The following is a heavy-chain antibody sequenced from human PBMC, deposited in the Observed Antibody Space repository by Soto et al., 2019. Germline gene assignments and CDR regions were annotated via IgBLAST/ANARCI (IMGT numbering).Heavy chain of an antibody. Sequence: PSETLSLTCTVSGGSISSYYWSWIRQPPGKGLEWIGYIYYSGSTNYNPSLKSRVTISVDTSKNQFSLKLSSVTAEDTAVYYCARDVTAVYYYDSSGYYDIWGQGTMVTVSS. V-gene: IGHV4-59*12. J-gene: IGHJ3*02. D-gene: IGHD3-22*01. CDR1: GGSISSYY. CDR2: IYYSGST. CDR3: ARDVTAVYYYDSSGYYDI.